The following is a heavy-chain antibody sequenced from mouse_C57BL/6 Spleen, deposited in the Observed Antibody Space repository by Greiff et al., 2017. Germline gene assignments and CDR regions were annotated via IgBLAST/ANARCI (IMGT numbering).Heavy chain of an antibody. CDR2: INSDGGST. D-gene: IGHD2-3*01. CDR3: ARQLNGYYGGFAY. Sequence: EVMLVESGGGLVQPGESLKLSCESNEYEFPSHDMSWVRKTPEKRLELVAAINSDGGSTSYPDTMERRFIISRYNTKKTLYLQRSSLRSEDTALYYCARQLNGYYGGFAYWGQGTLVTVSA. V-gene: IGHV5-2*01. J-gene: IGHJ3*01. CDR1: EYEFPSHD.